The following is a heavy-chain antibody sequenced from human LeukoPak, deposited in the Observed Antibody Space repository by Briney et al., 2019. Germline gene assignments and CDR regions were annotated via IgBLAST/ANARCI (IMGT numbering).Heavy chain of an antibody. V-gene: IGHV3-23*01. Sequence: GGSLRLSCAASGFTFSGYAMSWVRQAPGKGLEWVSAISGSGGSTYYADSVKGRFTISRDNSKNTLYLQMNSLRAEDTAVYYCAKSYSGSYSRSYFDYWGQGTLVTVSS. D-gene: IGHD1-26*01. J-gene: IGHJ4*02. CDR3: AKSYSGSYSRSYFDY. CDR1: GFTFSGYA. CDR2: ISGSGGST.